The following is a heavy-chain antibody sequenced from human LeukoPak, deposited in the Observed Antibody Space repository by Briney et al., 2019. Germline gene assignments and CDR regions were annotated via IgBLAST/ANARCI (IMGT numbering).Heavy chain of an antibody. CDR2: ISGSGGAI. CDR3: ARDRFTRSYSGFDAFDF. D-gene: IGHD6-19*01. J-gene: IGHJ3*01. V-gene: IGHV3-48*04. Sequence: GSLRLSCEASGFTFRTCSMNWVRQAPGKGPEWISYISGSGGAIYYTDSVKGRFTVSRDNDKNTLYLQMNSLRAEDTAVYFCARDRFTRSYSGFDAFDFWGQGTMVTVSS. CDR1: GFTFRTCS.